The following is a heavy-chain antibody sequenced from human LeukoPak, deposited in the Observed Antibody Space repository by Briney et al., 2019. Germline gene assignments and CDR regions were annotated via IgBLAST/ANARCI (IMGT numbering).Heavy chain of an antibody. CDR3: AKDIQLST. CDR1: GFTFSNSA. D-gene: IGHD5-24*01. CDR2: ISFSGEST. Sequence: GGSLRLSCAASGFTFSNSAMTWVRQAPGKGLEWVSLISFSGESTFYAESVKGRFTIARDNSKDSLYLQMDSLRAEDTAIYYCAKDIQLSTWGLGTMVTVSS. V-gene: IGHV3-23*01. J-gene: IGHJ3*01.